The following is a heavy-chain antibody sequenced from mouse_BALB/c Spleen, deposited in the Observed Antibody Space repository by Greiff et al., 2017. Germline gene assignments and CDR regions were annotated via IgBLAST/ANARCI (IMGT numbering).Heavy chain of an antibody. D-gene: IGHD2-2*01. V-gene: IGHV1-87*01. CDR1: GYTFTSYW. Sequence: QVQLQQSGAELARPGASVKLSCKASGYTFTSYWMQWVKQRPGQGLEWIGAIYPGDGDTRYTQKFKGKATLTADKSSSTAYMQLSSLASEDSAVYYCARGGLRHYYAMDYWGQGTSVTVSS. J-gene: IGHJ4*01. CDR3: ARGGLRHYYAMDY. CDR2: IYPGDGDT.